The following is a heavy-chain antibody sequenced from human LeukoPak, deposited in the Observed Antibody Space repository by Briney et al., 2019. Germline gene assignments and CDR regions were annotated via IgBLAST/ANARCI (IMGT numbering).Heavy chain of an antibody. CDR3: TTDESWYYTY. CDR1: GFTFSSYW. Sequence: PGGSLRLSCAASGFTFSSYWMHWVRQAPGKGLDWVGRIKSKTDGGTTDYAAPVKGRFTISRDDSKNTLCLQMNSLKTEDTAVYYCTTDESWYYTYWGQGTLVTVSS. D-gene: IGHD6-13*01. J-gene: IGHJ4*02. CDR2: IKSKTDGGTT. V-gene: IGHV3-15*01.